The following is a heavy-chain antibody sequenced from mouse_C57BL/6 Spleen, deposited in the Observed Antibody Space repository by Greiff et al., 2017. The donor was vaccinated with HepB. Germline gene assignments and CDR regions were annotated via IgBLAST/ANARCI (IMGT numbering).Heavy chain of an antibody. D-gene: IGHD4-1*01. Sequence: DVMLVESGGGLVKPGGSLKLSCAASGFTFSSYAMSWVRQTPEKRLEWVATISDGGSYTYYPDNVKGRFTISRDNAKNNLYLQMSHLKSEDTAMYYCAREGLGLWYFDVWGTGTTVTVSS. V-gene: IGHV5-4*01. CDR3: AREGLGLWYFDV. J-gene: IGHJ1*03. CDR1: GFTFSSYA. CDR2: ISDGGSYT.